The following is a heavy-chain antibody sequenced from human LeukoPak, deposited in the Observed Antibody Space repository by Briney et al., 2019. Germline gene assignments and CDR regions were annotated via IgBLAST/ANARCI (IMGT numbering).Heavy chain of an antibody. V-gene: IGHV1-69*13. D-gene: IGHD1-26*01. J-gene: IGHJ4*02. CDR3: AREGEWELLRSLDY. CDR1: GGTFSSYA. Sequence: SVKVSCKASGGTFSSYAISWVRQAPGQGLEWMGGIIPIFGTANYAQKFQGRVTITADESTSTAYMELSSLRSEDTAVYYCAREGEWELLRSLDYWGQGTLVTVSS. CDR2: IIPIFGTA.